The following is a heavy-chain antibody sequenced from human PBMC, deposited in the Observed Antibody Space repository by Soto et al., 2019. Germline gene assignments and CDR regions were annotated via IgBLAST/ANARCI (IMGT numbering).Heavy chain of an antibody. CDR2: INHSGST. D-gene: IGHD4-17*01. CDR3: ARVLTCGYGDYGHYYYHYGMDV. Sequence: QVQLQQWGAGLLKPSETLSLTCAVYGGSFSGYYWSWIRQPPGKGLAWIGEINHSGSTNYNPSLKSRVTISVDTSKNQFSLKLSSVTAADTALYYCARVLTCGYGDYGHYYYHYGMDVWGQGTTVTVSS. CDR1: GGSFSGYY. J-gene: IGHJ6*02. V-gene: IGHV4-34*01.